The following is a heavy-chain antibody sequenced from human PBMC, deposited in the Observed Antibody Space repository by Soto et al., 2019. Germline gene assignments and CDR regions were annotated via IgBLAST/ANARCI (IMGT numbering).Heavy chain of an antibody. D-gene: IGHD3-9*01. V-gene: IGHV3-23*01. J-gene: IGHJ4*02. CDR1: GFTFSSYA. CDR3: ANNYGILTGPDY. CDR2: ISGSGGST. Sequence: GGSLRLSCAASGFTFSSYAMSWVRQAPGKRLEWVSAISGSGGSTYYADSVKGRFTISRDNSKNTLYLQMNSLRAEDTAVYYCANNYGILTGPDYWRQGTLVSVSS.